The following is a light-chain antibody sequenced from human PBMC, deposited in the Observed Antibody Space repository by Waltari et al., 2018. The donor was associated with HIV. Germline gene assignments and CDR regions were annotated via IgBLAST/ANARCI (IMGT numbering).Light chain of an antibody. Sequence: EVVLTQSPGTLSLSQGERASLSCRASQSVSSGYLSWYQQKPGQAPRLLIYGTSNRATGIPDRFSGSGSGTDFTLTIYRLEPEDFAVYYCQQYGGSPRIGFGGGTTVESK. V-gene: IGKV3-20*01. CDR1: QSVSSGY. CDR3: QQYGGSPRIG. CDR2: GTS. J-gene: IGKJ4*01.